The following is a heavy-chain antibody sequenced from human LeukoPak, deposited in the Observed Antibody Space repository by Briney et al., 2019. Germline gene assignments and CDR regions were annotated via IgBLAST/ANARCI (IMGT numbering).Heavy chain of an antibody. Sequence: PSETLSLTCAVYGGSFSSYYWNWIRQPPGKGLEWIGEIYHIGSTYYNPSLKSRVTISVDTSKNQFSLKLSSVTAADTAVYYCARNTVVTPEFDYWGQGTLVTVSS. V-gene: IGHV4-34*01. CDR1: GGSFSSYY. D-gene: IGHD4-23*01. CDR3: ARNTVVTPEFDY. CDR2: IYHIGST. J-gene: IGHJ4*02.